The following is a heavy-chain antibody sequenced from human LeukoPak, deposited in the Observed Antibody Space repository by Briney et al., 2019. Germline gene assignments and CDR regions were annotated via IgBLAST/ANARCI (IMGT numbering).Heavy chain of an antibody. D-gene: IGHD3-10*01. J-gene: IGHJ4*02. V-gene: IGHV4-34*01. CDR3: ARGPLWPKPRLFDY. CDR2: INHSGST. CDR1: GGSFSGYY. Sequence: SETLSLTCAVYGGSFSGYYWSWIRQPPGKGLEWIGEINHSGSTNYNSSLKSRVTISVDTSKNQFSLKLSSVTAADTAVYYCARGPLWPKPRLFDYWGQGTLVTVSS.